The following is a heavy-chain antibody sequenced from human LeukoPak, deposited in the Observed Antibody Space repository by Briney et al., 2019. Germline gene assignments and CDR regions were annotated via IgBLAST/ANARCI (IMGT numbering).Heavy chain of an antibody. J-gene: IGHJ4*02. V-gene: IGHV4-59*11. Sequence: SEPLSLTCTVSGGSISPLYWGWIRQAPGKGLEFIGYIYYSGSTNFNPSLKSRVTLSVDTSKSQISLKLTSVTAADTAVYYCARGGVAAKYYFDFWGQGTLVTVSS. CDR1: GGSISPLY. CDR3: ARGGVAAKYYFDF. D-gene: IGHD3-10*01. CDR2: IYYSGST.